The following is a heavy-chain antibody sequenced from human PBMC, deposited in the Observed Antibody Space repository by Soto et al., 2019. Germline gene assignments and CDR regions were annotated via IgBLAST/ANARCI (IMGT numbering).Heavy chain of an antibody. V-gene: IGHV3-66*01. Sequence: GGSLRLSCAASGFTVSSNYMSWVRQAPGKGLEWVSVIYSGGSTYYADSVKGRFTISRDNSKNTLYLQMNSLRAEDTAVYYCARDGGYCSGGSCLSPDWGQGTLVTVSS. D-gene: IGHD2-15*01. CDR2: IYSGGST. J-gene: IGHJ4*02. CDR1: GFTVSSNY. CDR3: ARDGGYCSGGSCLSPD.